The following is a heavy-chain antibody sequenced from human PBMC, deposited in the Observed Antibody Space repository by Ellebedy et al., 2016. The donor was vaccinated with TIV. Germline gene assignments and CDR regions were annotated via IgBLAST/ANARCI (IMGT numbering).Heavy chain of an antibody. J-gene: IGHJ5*02. Sequence: GGSLRLXCAASGFTFSSYSMNWVRQAPGKGLEWVSSISSSSSYIYYADSVKGRFTISRDNAKNSLYLQMNSLRAEDTAVYYCARDLGRYCSSTSCFSYRFDPWGQGTLVTVSS. CDR1: GFTFSSYS. D-gene: IGHD2-2*01. CDR2: ISSSSSYI. CDR3: ARDLGRYCSSTSCFSYRFDP. V-gene: IGHV3-21*01.